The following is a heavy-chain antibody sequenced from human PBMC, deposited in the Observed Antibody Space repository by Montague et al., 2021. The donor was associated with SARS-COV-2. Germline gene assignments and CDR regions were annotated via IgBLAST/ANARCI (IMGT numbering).Heavy chain of an antibody. D-gene: IGHD5-18*01. CDR3: AKGRYSAYVLDY. Sequence: SLRLSCAASGFTFNSYSMSWVRQSPGEGLEWVSVIYSGDRGTYYADAVKGRFTISRDNSKNTLYLQMHSLRAEDTAKYYCAKGRYSAYVLDYWGQGTQVTVSS. V-gene: IGHV3-23*03. CDR1: GFTFNSYS. CDR2: IYSGDRGT. J-gene: IGHJ4*02.